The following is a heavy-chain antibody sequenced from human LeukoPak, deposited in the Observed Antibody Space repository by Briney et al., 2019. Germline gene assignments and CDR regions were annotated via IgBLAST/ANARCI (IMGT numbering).Heavy chain of an antibody. V-gene: IGHV1-69*13. J-gene: IGHJ5*02. CDR1: GYTFTSYD. Sequence: EASVKVSCKASGYTFTSYDISWVRQAPGQGLEWMGGIIPIFGTANYAQKFQGRVTITADESTSTAYMELSSLRSEDTAVYYCARDNRYYYGSGRGSWFDPWGQGTLVTVSS. CDR2: IIPIFGTA. CDR3: ARDNRYYYGSGRGSWFDP. D-gene: IGHD3-10*01.